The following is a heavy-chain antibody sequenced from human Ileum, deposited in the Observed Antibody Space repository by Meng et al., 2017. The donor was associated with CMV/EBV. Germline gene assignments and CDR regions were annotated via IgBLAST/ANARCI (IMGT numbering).Heavy chain of an antibody. J-gene: IGHJ4*02. Sequence: QGQRHESGPGVLKPSETLPLTCTVSGDSIKINTNFWAWIRQPPGQGLEWIGTINYSGSTYYNPSLRSRVTLSVDTSKNQFSLKLSYVTAADTAMYYCARDMTNRWFYYWGQGILVTVSS. D-gene: IGHD4-11*01. CDR1: GDSIKINTNF. CDR2: INYSGST. V-gene: IGHV4-39*07. CDR3: ARDMTNRWFYY.